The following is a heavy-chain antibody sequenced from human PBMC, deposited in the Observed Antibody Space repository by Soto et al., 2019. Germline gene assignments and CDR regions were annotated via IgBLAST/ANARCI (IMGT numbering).Heavy chain of an antibody. CDR2: IHSIGST. CDR3: ARQSRDFDF. V-gene: IGHV4-59*08. J-gene: IGHJ4*02. Sequence: QVQLQESGPGLVKPSETLSLTCTVSGGSISGYYWSWIPQPPGKGLQWIGYIHSIGSTNYNPSLKSRVTISVDTSKNQFSLTLSSVTAADTAVYYCARQSRDFDFWGQGALVTVSS. CDR1: GGSISGYY.